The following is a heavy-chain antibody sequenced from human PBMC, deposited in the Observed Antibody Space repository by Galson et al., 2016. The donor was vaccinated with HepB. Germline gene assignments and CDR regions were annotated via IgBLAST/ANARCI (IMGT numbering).Heavy chain of an antibody. V-gene: IGHV5-51*01. J-gene: IGHJ4*02. D-gene: IGHD2-21*02. CDR3: ARHAIGGHIVVVTAPFDS. CDR1: GSTFTNFW. CDR2: MSPGDSDA. Sequence: QSGAEVKKPGESLKISCRASGSTFTNFWIGWVRQMPGKDPEWVGIMSPGDSDARYSPSFQGQVTMSADKSISTAYLQWSSLKASDTAIYYCARHAIGGHIVVVTAPFDSWGQGTLVTVSS.